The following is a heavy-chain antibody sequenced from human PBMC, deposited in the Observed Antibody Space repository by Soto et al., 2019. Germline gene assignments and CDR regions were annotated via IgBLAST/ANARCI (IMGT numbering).Heavy chain of an antibody. V-gene: IGHV4-39*01. CDR1: GGSISSSSYY. CDR3: ARRAGRWLQLDNWFDP. Sequence: SETLSLTCTVSGGSISSSSYYWGWIRQPPGKGLEWIGSIYYSGSTYYNPSLKSRVTISVDTSKNQFSLKLSSVTAADTAVYYCARRAGRWLQLDNWFDPWGQGTLVTVSS. D-gene: IGHD5-12*01. CDR2: IYYSGST. J-gene: IGHJ5*02.